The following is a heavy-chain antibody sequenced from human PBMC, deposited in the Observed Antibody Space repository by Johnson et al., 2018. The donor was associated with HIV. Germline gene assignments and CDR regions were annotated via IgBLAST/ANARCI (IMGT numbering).Heavy chain of an antibody. CDR2: ISYDGSNK. V-gene: IGHV3-30*19. J-gene: IGHJ3*02. CDR3: ARDSGKWSGARFAFDI. D-gene: IGHD3-10*01. CDR1: GFTFSDHY. Sequence: QVQLVESGGGVVQPGRSVRLSCAASGFTFSDHYMDWVRQAPGKGLEWVAVISYDGSNKYYADSVKGRFTISRDNSKNTLYLQMSSLRAEDTAIYYCARDSGKWSGARFAFDIWGQGTMVTVSS.